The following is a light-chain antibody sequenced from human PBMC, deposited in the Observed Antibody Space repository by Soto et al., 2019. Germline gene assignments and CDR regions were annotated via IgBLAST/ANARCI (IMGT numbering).Light chain of an antibody. CDR1: QDIGTY. CDR3: QQSYTTPRIT. CDR2: AAS. V-gene: IGKV1-39*01. Sequence: DIKMTQSPSSLSASIGDSVIITCRASQDIGTYLNWYQHKPGKAPKHLIYAASSLQTGVPSRFTGSGSGTEFTLTIDSLQPEDFATYYCQQSYTTPRITFGQGRLLEI. J-gene: IGKJ5*01.